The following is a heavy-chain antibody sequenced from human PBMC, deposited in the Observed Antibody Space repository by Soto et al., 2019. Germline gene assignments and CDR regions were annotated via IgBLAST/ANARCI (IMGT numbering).Heavy chain of an antibody. CDR3: ARDRYSSSPGYYYGMDV. J-gene: IGHJ6*02. CDR1: GGTFSSYA. CDR2: IIPIFGTA. V-gene: IGHV1-69*13. D-gene: IGHD6-6*01. Sequence: ASVKVSCKASGGTFSSYAISWVRQAPGQGLEWMGGIIPIFGTANYAQKFQGRVTITADESTSTAYMELSSLRSEDTAVYYCARDRYSSSPGYYYGMDVWGQGTTVTVSS.